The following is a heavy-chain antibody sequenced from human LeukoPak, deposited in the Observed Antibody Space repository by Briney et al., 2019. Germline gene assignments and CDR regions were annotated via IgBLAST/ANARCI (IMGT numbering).Heavy chain of an antibody. CDR3: AKDQAGGPYYFDY. V-gene: IGHV3-23*01. CDR2: ISGGGGST. Sequence: GGSLRLSCAASGFTFSSYGMSWVRQAPGKGLEWVSGISGGGGSTYYADSVKGRFTISRDNSKNTLYLQMNSLRAEDTAVYYCAKDQAGGPYYFDYWGQGTLVTVSS. J-gene: IGHJ4*02. D-gene: IGHD6-19*01. CDR1: GFTFSSYG.